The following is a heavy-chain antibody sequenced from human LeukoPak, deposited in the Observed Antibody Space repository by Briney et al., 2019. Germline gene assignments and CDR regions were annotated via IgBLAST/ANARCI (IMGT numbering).Heavy chain of an antibody. CDR3: XXXPVVVTAGYYYGMDV. D-gene: IGHD2-21*02. V-gene: IGHV4-59*01. J-gene: IGHJ6*02. CDR2: IYYSGST. Sequence: SETLSLTCTVSGGSISSYYWSWIRQPPGKGLEWIGYIYYSGSTNYNPSLKSRVTISVDTSKNQFSLKLSSVTAADTAVYYCXXXPVVVTAGYYYGMDVWGQGTTVTVSS. CDR1: GGSISSYY.